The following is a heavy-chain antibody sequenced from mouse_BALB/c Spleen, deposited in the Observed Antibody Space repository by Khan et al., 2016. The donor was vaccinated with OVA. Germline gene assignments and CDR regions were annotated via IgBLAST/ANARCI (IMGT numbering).Heavy chain of an antibody. CDR1: GYTFTEYT. D-gene: IGHD1-2*01. CDR2: FNPNNGGT. V-gene: IGHV1-18*01. J-gene: IGHJ1*01. CDR3: TRRDYYAYYWFFDV. Sequence: VQLQQSGPELVKPGASVRISCKTSGYTFTEYTMHWVKQSHGKSLEWLGGFNPNNGGTSYNQKFKGKATLTVDKSSSTAYMELRSLTSEDSAVYYGTRRDYYAYYWFFDVWGAGTTVTVSS.